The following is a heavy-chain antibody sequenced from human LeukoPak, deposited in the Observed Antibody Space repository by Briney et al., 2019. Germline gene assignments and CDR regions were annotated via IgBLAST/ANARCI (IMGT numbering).Heavy chain of an antibody. Sequence: QPGGSLRLSCAASGFTFSSYGMHWVRQAPGKGLEWVAVISYDGSNKYYADSVKGRFTISRDNSKNTLYLQMNSLRAEDTAVYYCAKDITSCGGDCHDYWGQGTLVTVSS. CDR1: GFTFSSYG. J-gene: IGHJ4*02. D-gene: IGHD2-21*02. CDR3: AKDITSCGGDCHDY. V-gene: IGHV3-30*18. CDR2: ISYDGSNK.